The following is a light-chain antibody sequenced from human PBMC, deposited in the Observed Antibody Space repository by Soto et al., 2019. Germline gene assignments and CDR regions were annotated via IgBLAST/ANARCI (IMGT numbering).Light chain of an antibody. CDR1: SSDVGVYNY. J-gene: IGLJ2*01. V-gene: IGLV2-8*01. CDR2: EVI. Sequence: QSVLTQPPSASGSPGQSVTISCTGTSSDVGVYNYVSWYQQHPGKAPKLMIYEVIKRPSGVPDRFSGSRSGNTASLTVSGLQAEDEADYYCSSYAGSNMLLFGGGTKVTVL. CDR3: SSYAGSNMLL.